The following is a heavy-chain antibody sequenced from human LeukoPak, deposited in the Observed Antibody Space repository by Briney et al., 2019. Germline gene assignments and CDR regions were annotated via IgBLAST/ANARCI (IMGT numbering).Heavy chain of an antibody. CDR1: GFTFSNAW. CDR2: IKSKSDGGTI. J-gene: IGHJ4*02. V-gene: IGHV3-15*01. Sequence: GGSLRLSCAASGFTFSNAWMSWVRQAPGKGREWVGRIKSKSDGGTIEYAAPVKGKLTSSREEAKKRLYLQINSLKTEDTAVYYCTTGWYYNFWSGYYRDDYWGQGTLVTVSS. D-gene: IGHD3-3*01. CDR3: TTGWYYNFWSGYYRDDY.